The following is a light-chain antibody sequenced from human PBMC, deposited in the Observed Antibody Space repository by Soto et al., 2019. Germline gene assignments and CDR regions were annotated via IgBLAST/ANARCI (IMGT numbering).Light chain of an antibody. CDR3: AAWDDSLNGVV. V-gene: IGLV1-44*01. Sequence: QSVLTQPPSASGTPGQRVTISCSGSYSNIGSNTVNWYQQLPGTAPKLLIYSNNQRPSGVPDRFSGSKSGTSVSLAISGLQSEDEADYYCAAWDDSLNGVVFGGGTQLTVL. CDR2: SNN. J-gene: IGLJ2*01. CDR1: YSNIGSNT.